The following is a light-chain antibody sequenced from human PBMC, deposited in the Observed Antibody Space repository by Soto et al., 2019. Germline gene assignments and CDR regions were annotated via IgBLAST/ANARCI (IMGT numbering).Light chain of an antibody. J-gene: IGKJ4*01. CDR1: QSVSSN. Sequence: EIVMTQSPATLSASPGERATLSWRASQSVSSNLAWYQQKPGQTPKLLIYVASTRATGIPARFSGSGSGTEFTLTISSLQSEDFAVYYCQQYNVWPLTFGGGTKVEFK. CDR3: QQYNVWPLT. V-gene: IGKV3-15*01. CDR2: VAS.